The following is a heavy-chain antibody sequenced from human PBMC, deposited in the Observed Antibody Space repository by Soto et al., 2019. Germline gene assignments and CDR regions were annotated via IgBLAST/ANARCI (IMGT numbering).Heavy chain of an antibody. CDR2: IYSTGTT. CDR1: GFTVGNNY. V-gene: IGHV3-53*01. Sequence: EVQLVESGGGLIQPGGSLKLSCAASGFTVGNNYMSWVRQAPGKGLEWVSLIYSTGTTKYADSVKGRFTVSRDKAKNTLYLQMSSLRAEDTAVYYCAKDGRGSGSHYNSFGYWGQGTLVTVSS. D-gene: IGHD3-10*01. CDR3: AKDGRGSGSHYNSFGY. J-gene: IGHJ4*02.